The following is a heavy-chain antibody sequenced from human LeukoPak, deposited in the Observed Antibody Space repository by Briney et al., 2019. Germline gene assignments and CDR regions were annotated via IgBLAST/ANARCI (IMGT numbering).Heavy chain of an antibody. Sequence: GGSLRLPCAASGFTFDDYAMHWVRQAPGKGLEWVSGISWNSGSIGYADSVKGRFTISRDNAKNSLYLQMNSLRAEDTALYYCAKALSYGSDYWGQGTLVTVSS. CDR2: ISWNSGSI. J-gene: IGHJ4*02. CDR1: GFTFDDYA. D-gene: IGHD3-10*01. CDR3: AKALSYGSDY. V-gene: IGHV3-9*01.